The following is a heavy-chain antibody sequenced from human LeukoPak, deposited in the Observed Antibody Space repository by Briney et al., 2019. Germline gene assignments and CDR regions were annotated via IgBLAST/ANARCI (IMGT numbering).Heavy chain of an antibody. CDR2: IYHNGTL. CDR1: VGSISSGNW. J-gene: IGHJ6*02. CDR3: ATAPILRGEGGEHYKYGMDV. V-gene: IGHV4-4*02. Sequence: PSGTLSLTCAVSVGSISSGNWWTWVRQSPGKGLEWIGEIYHNGTLNYNPSLKSRFTISADSFKNHFSLKLTSVTAADTAVYYCATAPILRGEGGEHYKYGMDVWGQGTTVIVSS. D-gene: IGHD2-2*02.